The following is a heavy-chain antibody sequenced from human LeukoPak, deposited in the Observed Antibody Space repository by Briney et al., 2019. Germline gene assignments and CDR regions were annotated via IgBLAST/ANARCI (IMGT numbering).Heavy chain of an antibody. CDR2: IHDSGST. V-gene: IGHV4-39*07. D-gene: IGHD3-10*01. J-gene: IGHJ4*02. CDR1: GGSVSSNSYY. Sequence: SETLSLTCTVSGGSVSSNSYYWGWIRQPPGKGLEWIGRIHDSGSTHYNPSLESRVTISVDTSKNQFSVKLHSVTAADTAVYYCAGNYYGSGSYYSEDRYWGQGTLVTVSS. CDR3: AGNYYGSGSYYSEDRY.